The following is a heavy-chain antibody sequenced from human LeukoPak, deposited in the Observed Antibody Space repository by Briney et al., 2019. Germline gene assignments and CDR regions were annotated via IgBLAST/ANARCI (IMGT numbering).Heavy chain of an antibody. V-gene: IGHV4-4*02. CDR1: GGSVSSSNW. D-gene: IGHD6-19*01. CDR2: IYHSGST. J-gene: IGHJ4*02. CDR3: ARGGSGWPLYYFDY. Sequence: SGTLSLTCAVSGGSVSSSNWWSWVRQPPGKGLEWIGEIYHSGSTNYNPSLKSRVTISVDKSKNQFSLKLSSVTAADTAVYYCARGGSGWPLYYFDYWGQGTLVTVSS.